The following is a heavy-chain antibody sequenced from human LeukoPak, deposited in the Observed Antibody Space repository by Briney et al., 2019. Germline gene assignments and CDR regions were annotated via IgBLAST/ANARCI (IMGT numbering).Heavy chain of an antibody. CDR2: IRYSGST. D-gene: IGHD5-12*01. CDR1: GGSISSYY. Sequence: SETLSLTCTVSGGSISSYYWSWIRQPPGKGPEWIGYIRYSGSTNYNPSLKSRVTISVDTSMNQFSLKLSSVTAADTAVYYCARQNSGYDLGPFAYWGQGILVTVSS. V-gene: IGHV4-59*08. CDR3: ARQNSGYDLGPFAY. J-gene: IGHJ4*02.